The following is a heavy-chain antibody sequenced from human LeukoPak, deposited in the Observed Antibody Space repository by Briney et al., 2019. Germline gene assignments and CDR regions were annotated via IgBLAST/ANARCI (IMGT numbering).Heavy chain of an antibody. V-gene: IGHV3-23*01. CDR2: ISGSGGST. Sequence: GGSLRLSCAASGFTVSSTYMSWVRQAPGKGLEWVSAISGSGGSTYYADSVKGRFTISRDNSKNTLYLQMNSLRAEDTAVYYCAKDGLWDSSGYCYSYFDYWGQGTLVTVSS. CDR1: GFTVSSTY. CDR3: AKDGLWDSSGYCYSYFDY. D-gene: IGHD3-22*01. J-gene: IGHJ4*02.